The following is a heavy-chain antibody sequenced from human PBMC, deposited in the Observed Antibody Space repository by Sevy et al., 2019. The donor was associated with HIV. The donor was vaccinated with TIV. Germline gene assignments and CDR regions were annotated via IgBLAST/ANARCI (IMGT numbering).Heavy chain of an antibody. Sequence: ASVKVSCEASGYTFTDYFMHWVRQAPGQGLEWMAWINPNSGDTKYAQKFQGRVTLTRDTSISTAYMELSRLRSDDTAVYYCATHRGHRYGSLLDYWGQGTLVTVSS. CDR3: ATHRGHRYGSLLDY. V-gene: IGHV1-2*02. CDR2: INPNSGDT. D-gene: IGHD5-18*01. CDR1: GYTFTDYF. J-gene: IGHJ4*02.